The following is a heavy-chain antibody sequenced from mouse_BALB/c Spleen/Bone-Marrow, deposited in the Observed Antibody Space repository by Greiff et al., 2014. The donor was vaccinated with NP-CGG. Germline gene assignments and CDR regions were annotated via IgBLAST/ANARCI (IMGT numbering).Heavy chain of an antibody. CDR1: GFTFSSYT. Sequence: VQLKESGGGLVQPGGSLKLSCAASGFTFSSYTMSWVRQTPEKRLEWVAYISNGGGCTYYPDTVKGRFTISRDNAKNTLYLQMSSLKSEDTAMYYCARHGGSRGYYFDYWGQGTTLTVSS. V-gene: IGHV5-12-2*01. CDR3: ARHGGSRGYYFDY. CDR2: ISNGGGCT. J-gene: IGHJ2*01. D-gene: IGHD1-1*01.